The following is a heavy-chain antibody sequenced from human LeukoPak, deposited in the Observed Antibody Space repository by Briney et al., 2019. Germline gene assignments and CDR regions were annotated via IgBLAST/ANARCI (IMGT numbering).Heavy chain of an antibody. CDR3: AREEFLHEIDSSGYFVD. CDR2: VYSSGVG. Sequence: SETLSLTCTVSGGSITGYYWNWIRQPAGQGLEWLGRVYSSGVGNYNPSLTSRVTMSVDTSKNQFSLKLTSLTAADTAVYYCAREEFLHEIDSSGYFVDWGQGTLVTVSS. V-gene: IGHV4-4*07. D-gene: IGHD3-22*01. J-gene: IGHJ4*02. CDR1: GGSITGYY.